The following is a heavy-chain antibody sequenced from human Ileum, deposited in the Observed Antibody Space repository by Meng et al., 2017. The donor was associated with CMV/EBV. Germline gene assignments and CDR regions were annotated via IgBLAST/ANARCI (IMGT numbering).Heavy chain of an antibody. J-gene: IGHJ6*02. V-gene: IGHV3-33*05. Sequence: SCAASDLTFTRHGSHWVRQAHGPGLAWAAVLSCDPRPPSSASSLPLRFIISRDNSKNTLYLQMNSLRADDTAVYYCARYTTNYGLDVWGQGTTVTVSS. CDR1: DLTFTRHG. CDR3: ARYTTNYGLDV. D-gene: IGHD2-2*02. CDR2: LSCDPRPP.